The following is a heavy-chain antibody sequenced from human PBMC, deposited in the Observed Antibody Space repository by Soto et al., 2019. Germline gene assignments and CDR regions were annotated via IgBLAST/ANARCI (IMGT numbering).Heavy chain of an antibody. D-gene: IGHD2-21*01. V-gene: IGHV1-2*04. J-gene: IGHJ4*02. CDR2: INPKSGST. CDR3: VRHIRGSYGFDY. Sequence: ASVKVSCKASGYTFTSYDINWVRQAPGQGLEWMGWINPKSGSTSYAQKFQGWVTMTRDTSISTAYMELSRLTSDDTAVYYCVRHIRGSYGFDYWGQGTLVTVSS. CDR1: GYTFTSYD.